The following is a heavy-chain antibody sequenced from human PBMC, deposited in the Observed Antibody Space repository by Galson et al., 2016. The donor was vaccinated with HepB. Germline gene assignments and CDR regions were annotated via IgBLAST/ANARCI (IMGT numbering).Heavy chain of an antibody. CDR2: ITFSGSGT. J-gene: IGHJ5*02. D-gene: IGHD3-10*01. Sequence: SLRLSCAASGFTFSNFAMSWVRQAPGKGLEWVSSITFSGSGTYYKDSVKGRFTISRDNSNNTLFLQMSSLRDEDTAIYYCARGTFGGVGEILSNLFDPWGQGTLVTVSS. CDR1: GFTFSNFA. CDR3: ARGTFGGVGEILSNLFDP. V-gene: IGHV3-23*01.